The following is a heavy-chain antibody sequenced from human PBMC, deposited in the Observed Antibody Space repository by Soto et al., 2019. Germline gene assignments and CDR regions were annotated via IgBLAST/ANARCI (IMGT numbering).Heavy chain of an antibody. V-gene: IGHV1-8*01. CDR2: MNPNSGNT. D-gene: IGHD3-22*01. Sequence: ASVKVSCKASGYTFTSYDINWLRQATGQGLEWMGWMNPNSGNTGYAQKFQGRVTMTRNTSISTAYMELSSLRSEDTAVYYCARDRGPSSGYYPYWFDPWGQGTLVTVSS. CDR1: GYTFTSYD. J-gene: IGHJ5*02. CDR3: ARDRGPSSGYYPYWFDP.